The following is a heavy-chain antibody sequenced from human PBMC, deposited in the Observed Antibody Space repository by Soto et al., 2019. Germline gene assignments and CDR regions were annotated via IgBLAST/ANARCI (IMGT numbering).Heavy chain of an antibody. J-gene: IGHJ4*02. CDR3: ATEFWFDY. Sequence: GGSLRLSCAASGVTFSSFCMSWVRQAPGKGLEWVANIKQDGSEKYYVDSVKGRFTISRDNAKNSLYLQMNSLRSEDTAVYYCATEFWFDYWGRGTLVTVSS. CDR2: IKQDGSEK. CDR1: GVTFSSFC. V-gene: IGHV3-7*01.